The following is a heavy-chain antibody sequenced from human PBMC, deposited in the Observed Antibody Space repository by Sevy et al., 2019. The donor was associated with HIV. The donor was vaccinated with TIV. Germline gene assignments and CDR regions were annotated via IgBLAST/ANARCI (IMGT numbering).Heavy chain of an antibody. Sequence: GGSLRLSCAASGFTFSSYSMNWVRQAPGKGLEWVSSISSSSSYIYYADSVKGRFHISRDNAKNSLYLQMNSLRAEDTAVYYCARDSATNHDGYYYYGMDVWGQGTTVTVSS. D-gene: IGHD6-25*01. V-gene: IGHV3-21*01. J-gene: IGHJ6*02. CDR3: ARDSATNHDGYYYYGMDV. CDR2: ISSSSSYI. CDR1: GFTFSSYS.